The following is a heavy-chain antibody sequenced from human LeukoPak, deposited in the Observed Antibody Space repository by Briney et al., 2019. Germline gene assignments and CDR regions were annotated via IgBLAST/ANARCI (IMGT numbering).Heavy chain of an antibody. V-gene: IGHV4-59*12. CDR1: GGSISSYY. CDR2: IYHSGST. D-gene: IGHD3-10*01. Sequence: SETLSLTCTVSGGSISSYYWSWIRQPAGKGLEWIGEIYHSGSTNYNPSLKSRVTISVDTSKNQFSLKLSSVTAADTAVYYCARANYYGSGSYYNTYPKPPTRFDYWGQGTLVTVSS. J-gene: IGHJ4*02. CDR3: ARANYYGSGSYYNTYPKPPTRFDY.